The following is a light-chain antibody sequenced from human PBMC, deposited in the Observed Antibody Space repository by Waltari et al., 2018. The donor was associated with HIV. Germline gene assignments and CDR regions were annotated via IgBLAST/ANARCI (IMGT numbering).Light chain of an antibody. CDR1: QDISSY. Sequence: DIQMTQSPSSLSASVGDRVTITCRPSQDISSYLAWYQQKPGKVPKLRIYKASTLHSGVPSLFSGSGSGTDFTLTISSLQAEDVSTYYCQNYYSVPLTFGPGTKVEIK. CDR2: KAS. V-gene: IGKV1-27*01. CDR3: QNYYSVPLT. J-gene: IGKJ1*01.